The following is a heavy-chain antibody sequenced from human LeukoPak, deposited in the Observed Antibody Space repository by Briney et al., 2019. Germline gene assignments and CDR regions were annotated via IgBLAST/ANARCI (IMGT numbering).Heavy chain of an antibody. CDR3: ASVPGPSFRYYFDH. CDR1: GYTFTDYY. J-gene: IGHJ4*02. V-gene: IGHV1-69-2*01. CDR2: VDPEDGET. D-gene: IGHD3-10*01. Sequence: ATVRISCKLSGYTFTDYYMHWLQQAPEKGLEWVGLVDPEDGETIYAEKFQDRVTITADPSTDTTYMELSSLRSEDTAVYYCASVPGPSFRYYFDHWGQGTLVTVSS.